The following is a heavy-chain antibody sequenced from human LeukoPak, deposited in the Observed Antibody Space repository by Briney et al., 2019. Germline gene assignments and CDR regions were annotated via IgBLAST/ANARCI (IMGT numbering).Heavy chain of an antibody. D-gene: IGHD3-16*01. Sequence: PGGSLRLACAASGFTFSSYEMNWVRQAPGKGLEWVSAISGSGGSTYYADSVKGRFTISRDNSKNTLYLQMNSLRAEDTAVYYCAKGSLDADYGDYYYYYMDVWGKGTTVTVSS. CDR3: AKGSLDADYGDYYYYYMDV. V-gene: IGHV3-23*01. CDR2: ISGSGGST. CDR1: GFTFSSYE. J-gene: IGHJ6*03.